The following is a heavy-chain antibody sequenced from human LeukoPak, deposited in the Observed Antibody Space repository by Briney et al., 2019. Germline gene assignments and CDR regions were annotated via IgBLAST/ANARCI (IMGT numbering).Heavy chain of an antibody. CDR1: GGSISSYY. D-gene: IGHD5-18*01. V-gene: IGHV4-4*07. Sequence: SETLSLTCTVSGGSISSYYWSWIRQAAGKGLEWVGRIYTSGSTNYNPSLKSRVTMSGDTAKNQFSLKLSSVTAADTAVYYCARDRGYSYAFDYWGQGNLVTVSS. CDR3: ARDRGYSYAFDY. J-gene: IGHJ4*02. CDR2: IYTSGST.